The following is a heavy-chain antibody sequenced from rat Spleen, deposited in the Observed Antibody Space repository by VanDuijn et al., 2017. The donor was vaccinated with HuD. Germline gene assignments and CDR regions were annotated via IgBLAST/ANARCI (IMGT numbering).Heavy chain of an antibody. CDR3: ATDTTLYFDC. D-gene: IGHD1-5*01. CDR1: GFTFSNYD. Sequence: EVQLVESGGGLVQPGRSLKLSCAASGFTFSNYDIHWIRQAPTKGLEWVASISPSGDNTYYRDSVKGRFTLSRDNAESTLYLQMDSLRSEDTATYYCATDTTLYFDCWGQGVMVSVSS. V-gene: IGHV5-19*01. CDR2: ISPSGDNT. J-gene: IGHJ2*01.